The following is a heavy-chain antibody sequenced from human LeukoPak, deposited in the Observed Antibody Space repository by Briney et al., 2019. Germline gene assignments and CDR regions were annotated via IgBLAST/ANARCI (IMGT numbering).Heavy chain of an antibody. Sequence: ASXXVSCKASGYTFTGYYMHWVRQAPGQGLEWMGWINPNSGGTNYAQKFQGRVTITRDTSISTAYMELSRLRSDDTAVYYCARDDGSWPNFDYWGQGTLVTVSS. CDR2: INPNSGGT. CDR1: GYTFTGYY. D-gene: IGHD6-13*01. CDR3: ARDDGSWPNFDY. J-gene: IGHJ4*02. V-gene: IGHV1-2*02.